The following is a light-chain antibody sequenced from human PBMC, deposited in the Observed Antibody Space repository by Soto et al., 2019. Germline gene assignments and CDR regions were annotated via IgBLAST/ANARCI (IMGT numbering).Light chain of an antibody. Sequence: QSALTQPRSVSGSPGQSVTISCTGTSSDVGGYNYVSWYQHHPGKAPKVMIYDVSKRPSGVPDRFSGSKSDNTASLTISGLQAEDEADYYCCSYAGSYTYVFGTGTKVTVL. CDR2: DVS. CDR3: CSYAGSYTYV. J-gene: IGLJ1*01. CDR1: SSDVGGYNY. V-gene: IGLV2-11*01.